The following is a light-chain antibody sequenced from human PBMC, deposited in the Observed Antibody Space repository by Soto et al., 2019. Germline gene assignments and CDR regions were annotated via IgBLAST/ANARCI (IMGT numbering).Light chain of an antibody. CDR3: QQYGSSSWT. CDR1: QSLSSSY. J-gene: IGKJ1*01. V-gene: IGKV3-20*01. CDR2: GAS. Sequence: EMVLPQSPGTLSLSPGERATLSCRASQSLSSSYLACYQQKPGQAPRLLIYGASSRATGLPDRFSGSGSGADFTLTITRLEPEDFAVYYCQQYGSSSWTFGQGTKV.